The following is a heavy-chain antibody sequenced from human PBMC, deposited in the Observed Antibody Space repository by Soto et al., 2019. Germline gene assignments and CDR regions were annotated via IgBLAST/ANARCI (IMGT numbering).Heavy chain of an antibody. D-gene: IGHD2-15*01. Sequence: EVQLMESGGDLVKPGGSLRLSCVASDFTFPNGWMSWVRQAPGKGLEWVGRIKSKTDGGTPDYAAAVKGIITISRDDSQNTRYLHMDSLKTEDTALYHCSTDIGFDGLDIWGQGTTVTVSS. J-gene: IGHJ6*02. V-gene: IGHV3-15*01. CDR2: IKSKTDGGTP. CDR1: DFTFPNGW. CDR3: STDIGFDGLDI.